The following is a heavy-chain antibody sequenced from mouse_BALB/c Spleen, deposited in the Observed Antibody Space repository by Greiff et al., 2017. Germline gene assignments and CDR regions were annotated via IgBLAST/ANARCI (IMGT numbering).Heavy chain of an antibody. J-gene: IGHJ4*01. Sequence: EVQLQQSGAELVKPGASVKLSCTASGFNIKDTYMHWVKQRPEQGLEWIGRIDPANGNTKYDPKFQGKATITADTSSNTAYLQLSSLTSEDTAVYYCARSHYYGYRYYYAMDYWGQGTSVTVSS. V-gene: IGHV14-3*02. CDR1: GFNIKDTY. CDR2: IDPANGNT. D-gene: IGHD1-2*01. CDR3: ARSHYYGYRYYYAMDY.